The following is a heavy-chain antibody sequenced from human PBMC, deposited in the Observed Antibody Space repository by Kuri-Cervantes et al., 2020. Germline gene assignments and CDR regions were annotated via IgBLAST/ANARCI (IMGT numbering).Heavy chain of an antibody. Sequence: SVKVSCKASGGTFSSYAISWVRQAPGQGLGWMGGIIPIFGTANYAQKFQGRVTITADESTSTAYMELSSLRSEDTAVYYCARDRRYYYDSSGYWGQGTLVTVSS. CDR1: GGTFSSYA. CDR3: ARDRRYYYDSSGY. V-gene: IGHV1-69*13. CDR2: IIPIFGTA. J-gene: IGHJ4*02. D-gene: IGHD3-22*01.